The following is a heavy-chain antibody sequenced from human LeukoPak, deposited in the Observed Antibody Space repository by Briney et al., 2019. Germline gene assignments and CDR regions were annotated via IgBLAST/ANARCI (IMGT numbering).Heavy chain of an antibody. Sequence: GGSLRLSCAASGFTFSSYGMYWVRQAPGKGLEWVAFIRYDGSNKYYADSVKGRFTISRDNSKNTLYLQMNSLRAEDTAVYYCATDIVVVPAAIARADAFDIWGQGTMVTVSS. CDR2: IRYDGSNK. CDR1: GFTFSSYG. D-gene: IGHD2-2*02. V-gene: IGHV3-30*02. J-gene: IGHJ3*02. CDR3: ATDIVVVPAAIARADAFDI.